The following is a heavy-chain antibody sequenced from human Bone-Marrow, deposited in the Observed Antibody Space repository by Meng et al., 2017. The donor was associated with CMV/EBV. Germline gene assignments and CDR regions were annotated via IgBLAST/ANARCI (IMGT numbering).Heavy chain of an antibody. V-gene: IGHV3-30*02. CDR1: GFTFSSYG. Sequence: GESLKISCAASGFTFSSYGMHWVRQAPGKGLEWVAVIWYDGSNKYYADSVKGRFTISRDNSKNTLYLQMNSLRAEDTAVYYCAKDSVGAFDIWGQGTLVTVSS. D-gene: IGHD1-26*01. CDR2: IWYDGSNK. J-gene: IGHJ4*02. CDR3: AKDSVGAFDI.